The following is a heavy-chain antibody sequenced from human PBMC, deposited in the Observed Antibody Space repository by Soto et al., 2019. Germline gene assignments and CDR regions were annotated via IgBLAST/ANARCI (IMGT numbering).Heavy chain of an antibody. J-gene: IGHJ6*02. Sequence: QVQLVQSGAEVKKPGSSVKVSCKASGGTFSSYAISWVRQAPGQGLEWMGGIIPISETTNYAQKFQGRVTITADESKSTAYMELSSLRSEDTAVYYCARSQGSSTSLEIYYYYYYVMDVWGQGTMVTVSS. CDR3: ARSQGSSTSLEIYYYYYYVMDV. CDR1: GGTFSSYA. V-gene: IGHV1-69*01. D-gene: IGHD2-2*01. CDR2: IIPISETT.